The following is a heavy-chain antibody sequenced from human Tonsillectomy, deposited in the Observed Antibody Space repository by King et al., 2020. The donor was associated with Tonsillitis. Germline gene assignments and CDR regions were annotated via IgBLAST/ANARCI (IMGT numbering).Heavy chain of an antibody. CDR1: GFTFDEYA. CDR3: AKATGNLWFGESLGYYFDY. Sequence: VQLVESGGGLVQPGRSLRLSCAASGFTFDEYAMHWVRQAPGKGLEWVSGISWNSGTKGYADSVRGRFTISRDNAKNSLYLQMNSLRAEDTAFYYCAKATGNLWFGESLGYYFDYWGQGTLVTVSS. V-gene: IGHV3-9*01. CDR2: ISWNSGTK. D-gene: IGHD3-10*01. J-gene: IGHJ4*02.